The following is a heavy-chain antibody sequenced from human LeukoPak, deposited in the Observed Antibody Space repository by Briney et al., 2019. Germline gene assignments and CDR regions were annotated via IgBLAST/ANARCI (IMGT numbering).Heavy chain of an antibody. D-gene: IGHD6-19*01. CDR2: ISSSSTYI. J-gene: IGHJ4*02. V-gene: IGHV3-21*01. CDR1: GFTFSSYN. Sequence: GGSLRLSCAASGFTFSSYNMNWVRQAPGKGLEWVSSISSSSTYIYYADSMKGRFTLSRDNAKNSLYLQMNSLRAEDTAVYYCAKSNIAVAAFFDYWGQGTLVTVSS. CDR3: AKSNIAVAAFFDY.